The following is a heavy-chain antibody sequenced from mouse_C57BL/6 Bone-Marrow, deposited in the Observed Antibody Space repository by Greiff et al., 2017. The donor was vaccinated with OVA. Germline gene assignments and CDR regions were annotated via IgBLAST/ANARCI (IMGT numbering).Heavy chain of an antibody. CDR3: ARYYGSSLYWYFDV. Sequence: QVQLKQSGAELARPGASVKLSCKASGYTFTSYGISWVKQRTGQGLEWIGEIYPRSGNTYYNEKFKGKATLTADKSSSTAYMELRSLTSEDSAVYFCARYYGSSLYWYFDVWGTGTTVTVSS. CDR2: IYPRSGNT. J-gene: IGHJ1*03. V-gene: IGHV1-81*01. D-gene: IGHD1-1*01. CDR1: GYTFTSYG.